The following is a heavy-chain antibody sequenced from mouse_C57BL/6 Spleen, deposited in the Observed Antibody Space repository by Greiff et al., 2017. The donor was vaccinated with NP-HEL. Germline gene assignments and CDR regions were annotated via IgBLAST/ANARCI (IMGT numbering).Heavy chain of an antibody. CDR2: IDPSDSYT. CDR1: GYTFTSYW. D-gene: IGHD3-2*02. CDR3: ARGQLRLWDAMDY. V-gene: IGHV1-50*01. Sequence: VQLQQPGAELVKPGASVKLSCKASGYTFTSYWMQWVKQRPGQGLEWIGEIDPSDSYTNYNQKFKGKATLTVDTSSSTAYMQLSSLTSEDSAVYCCARGQLRLWDAMDYWGQGTSVTVSS. J-gene: IGHJ4*01.